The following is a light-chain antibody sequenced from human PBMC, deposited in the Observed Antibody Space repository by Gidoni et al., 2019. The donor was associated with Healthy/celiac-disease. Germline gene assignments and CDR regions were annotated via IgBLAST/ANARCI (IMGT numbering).Light chain of an antibody. J-gene: IGKJ1*01. V-gene: IGKV3-15*01. CDR1: QCVSSN. CDR3: QQYNNGPPCT. Sequence: RVLTQSPASLSVSPGERATLSCRARQCVSSNFAWSQQKPAQAPRLLSYGAPTRTTGIPAGCSGSGAGTEFTLTYSSLLSAEFAVYYCQQYNNGPPCTFGQGTKVEIK. CDR2: GAP.